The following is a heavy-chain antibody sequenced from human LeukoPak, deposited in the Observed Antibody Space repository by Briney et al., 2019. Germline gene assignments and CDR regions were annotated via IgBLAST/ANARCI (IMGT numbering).Heavy chain of an antibody. V-gene: IGHV1-18*01. D-gene: IGHD3-22*01. CDR1: GYTFTSNG. CDR2: ISAYNGNT. Sequence: ASVKVSCKXSGYTFTSNGISWVRQAPRQGLEWMGWISAYNGNTNYAQKLQGRVTMTRNTSISTAYMELSSLRSEDTAVYYCARGSDYYDSSGYYCWGQGTLVTVSS. CDR3: ARGSDYYDSSGYYC. J-gene: IGHJ4*02.